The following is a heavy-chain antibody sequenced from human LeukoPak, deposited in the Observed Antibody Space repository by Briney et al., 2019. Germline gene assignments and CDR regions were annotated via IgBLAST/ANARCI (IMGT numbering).Heavy chain of an antibody. CDR3: VRDVEKYRKYYYYYCMDV. V-gene: IGHV3-7*01. D-gene: IGHD5-24*01. J-gene: IGHJ6*03. CDR1: GFTFSSYW. CDR2: IKQDGSEK. Sequence: PGGSLRLSCAASGFTFSSYWMSWVRQAPGKGLEWVANIKQDGSEKYYVDTVKGRFTISRDNAKNSLYLQVNSLRAEDTAVYYCVRDVEKYRKYYYYYCMDVWGKGTTVTVSS.